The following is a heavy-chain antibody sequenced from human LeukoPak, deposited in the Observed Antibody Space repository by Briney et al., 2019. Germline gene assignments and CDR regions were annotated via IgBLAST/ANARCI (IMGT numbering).Heavy chain of an antibody. D-gene: IGHD4-17*01. CDR1: GFTFSSYW. CDR3: ARSRGYGDDNWFDP. CDR2: VNSDGSTT. J-gene: IGHJ5*02. Sequence: GGSLRLSCAASGFTFSSYWMYWVRQAPGKGLVWVSRVNSDGSTTNYADSVKGRFTISRDNSKNTLYLQMNSLRAEDTAVYYCARSRGYGDDNWFDPWGQGTLVTVSS. V-gene: IGHV3-74*01.